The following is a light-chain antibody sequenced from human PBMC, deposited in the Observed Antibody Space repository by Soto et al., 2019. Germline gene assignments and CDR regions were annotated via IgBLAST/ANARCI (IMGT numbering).Light chain of an antibody. CDR1: QGVSRK. Sequence: IVITHSPSTLSLAPGERVTFSCRASQGVSRKLAWYQHKPGQAPRLLISGASTRATGIPARFSGSGSGTEFTLTISSLQSEDFAVYYCQQYNTWPPITFGQGTRLEIK. CDR3: QQYNTWPPIT. J-gene: IGKJ5*01. V-gene: IGKV3-15*01. CDR2: GAS.